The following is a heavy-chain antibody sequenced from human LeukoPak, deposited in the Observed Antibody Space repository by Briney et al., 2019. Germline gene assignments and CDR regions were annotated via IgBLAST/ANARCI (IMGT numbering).Heavy chain of an antibody. D-gene: IGHD2-2*02. V-gene: IGHV3-48*04. CDR1: GFTFSSYA. CDR2: ISSSSSTI. Sequence: GGSLRLSCAASGFTFSSYAMNWVRQAPGKGLEWVSYISSSSSTIYYADSVKGRFTISRDNAKNSLYLQMNSLRAEDTAVYYCARDVYCSSTSCYTGDAFDIWGQGTMVTVSS. CDR3: ARDVYCSSTSCYTGDAFDI. J-gene: IGHJ3*02.